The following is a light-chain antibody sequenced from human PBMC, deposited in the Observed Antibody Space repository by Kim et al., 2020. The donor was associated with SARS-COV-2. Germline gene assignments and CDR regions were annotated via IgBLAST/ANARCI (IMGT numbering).Light chain of an antibody. V-gene: IGKV1-27*01. CDR3: QKYNSDPWT. J-gene: IGKJ1*01. Sequence: GDRVTITCRASQGISNYLAWYQQKPGKVPKLLIYAASTLQSGVPSRFSGSGSGTDFTLTISGLQPEDVATYYCQKYNSDPWTFGQGTKVDIK. CDR2: AAS. CDR1: QGISNY.